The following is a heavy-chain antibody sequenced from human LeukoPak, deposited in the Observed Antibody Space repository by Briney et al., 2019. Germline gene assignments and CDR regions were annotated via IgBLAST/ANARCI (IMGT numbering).Heavy chain of an antibody. CDR3: AAELYGVYTDCCTFHI. Sequence: ASVKVSCKTSGFTFSTSAVQWVRQARGQRLEWIGWIVVGSGATNYAQSLQGRFTITRDMSTNTAYMELSSLGSEDSAVYYCAAELYGVYTDCCTFHIWGQGTMVTVSS. D-gene: IGHD4-17*01. CDR1: GFTFSTSA. J-gene: IGHJ3*02. V-gene: IGHV1-58*01. CDR2: IVVGSGAT.